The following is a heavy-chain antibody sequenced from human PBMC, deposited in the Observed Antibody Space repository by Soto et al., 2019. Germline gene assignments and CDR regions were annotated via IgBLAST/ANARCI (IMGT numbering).Heavy chain of an antibody. CDR2: IRHTGCTT. CDR1: GVHFCSYR. CDR3: ARDVWSGPAVSDY. V-gene: IGHV3-48*01. Sequence: GASERLSCAASGVHFCSYRLHWDRPTQGKGLEWVSFIRHTGCTTYYADSVKGRFTISRDNAKNSLYLEMDSLRADDTAVYYCARDVWSGPAVSDYWGQGTLVTVSS. J-gene: IGHJ4*02. D-gene: IGHD3-3*01.